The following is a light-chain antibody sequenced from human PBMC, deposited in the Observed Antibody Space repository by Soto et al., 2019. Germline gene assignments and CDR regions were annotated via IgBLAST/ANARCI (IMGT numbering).Light chain of an antibody. Sequence: QSALTQPPSASGSPGQSVTISFTGTSSDVGGYNYVSWYQQYPGRAPKLMIYEVTKRPSGVPDRFSGSKSGNTASLTVSGLQAQYEADYYCSSYAASNNFYFVFGGGTKLTVL. J-gene: IGLJ3*02. CDR1: SSDVGGYNY. CDR3: SSYAASNNFYFV. V-gene: IGLV2-8*01. CDR2: EVT.